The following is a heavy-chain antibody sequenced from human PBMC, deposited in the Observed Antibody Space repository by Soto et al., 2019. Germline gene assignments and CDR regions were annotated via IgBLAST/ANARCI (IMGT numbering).Heavy chain of an antibody. D-gene: IGHD5-12*01. Sequence: PSETLSLTCTVSGGSISSSSYYWGWIRQPPGKGLEWIGSIYYSGSTYYNPSLKSRATISVDTSKNQFSLKLSSVTAADTAVYYCARRVGYSGYDLNDYGDYYYYYYMDVWGKGTTVTVSS. J-gene: IGHJ6*03. CDR2: IYYSGST. CDR3: ARRVGYSGYDLNDYGDYYYYYYMDV. V-gene: IGHV4-39*01. CDR1: GGSISSSSYY.